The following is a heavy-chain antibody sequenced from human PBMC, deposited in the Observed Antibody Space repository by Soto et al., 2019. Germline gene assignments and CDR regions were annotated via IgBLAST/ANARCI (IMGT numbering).Heavy chain of an antibody. CDR1: EGTFNNYA. V-gene: IGHV1-69*06. Sequence: SVKVSCKTSEGTFNNYAISWVRQAPGQGLEWMGGIIPLFDAVKYAQKFQGRVTITADKSTSTAYMELHTLTSEETAVYYCARDDALRETSGYFYLDYWGQGPPVTVPS. J-gene: IGHJ4*02. D-gene: IGHD3-22*01. CDR2: IIPLFDAV. CDR3: ARDDALRETSGYFYLDY.